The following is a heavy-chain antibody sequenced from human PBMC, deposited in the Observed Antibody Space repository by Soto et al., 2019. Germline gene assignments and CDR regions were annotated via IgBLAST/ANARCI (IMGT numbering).Heavy chain of an antibody. CDR3: AKDRGGCYSNSPYYYGMDV. V-gene: IGHV3-23*01. D-gene: IGHD4-4*01. CDR2: ISGSGGST. J-gene: IGHJ6*02. CDR1: GFTFSSYA. Sequence: PGGSLRLSCAASGFTFSSYAMSWVRQAPGKALEWVSAISGSGGSTYYADSVKGRFTISRDNSKNTLYLQMNSLRAEDTAVYYCAKDRGGCYSNSPYYYGMDVWGQGTTVTVSS.